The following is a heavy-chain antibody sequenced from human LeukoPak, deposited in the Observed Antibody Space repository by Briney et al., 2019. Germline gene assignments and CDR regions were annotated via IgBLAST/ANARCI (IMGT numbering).Heavy chain of an antibody. V-gene: IGHV4-59*08. Sequence: SETLSLTCTVSGGSISSYYWSWIRQPPGKGLEWIGYIYYSGSTNYNPSLKSRVTISVDTSKNQFSLKLSSVTAADTAVYYYARLPVSYGGYAYYYGMDVWGQGTTVTVSS. CDR3: ARLPVSYGGYAYYYGMDV. D-gene: IGHD5-12*01. J-gene: IGHJ6*02. CDR1: GGSISSYY. CDR2: IYYSGST.